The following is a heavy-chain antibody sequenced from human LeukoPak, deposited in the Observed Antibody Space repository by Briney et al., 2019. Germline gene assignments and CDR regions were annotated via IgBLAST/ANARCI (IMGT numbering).Heavy chain of an antibody. Sequence: SETLSLTCTGSGGSISSYYWNWIRQPAGKGLEWIGRIYISGSTNYNPSLKSRVTMSIDTSKNQISLKLRSVTATDTAVYYCARDDWGYWGQGTTVTVSS. CDR3: ARDDWGY. V-gene: IGHV4-4*07. D-gene: IGHD3-9*01. CDR1: GGSISSYY. CDR2: IYISGST. J-gene: IGHJ4*02.